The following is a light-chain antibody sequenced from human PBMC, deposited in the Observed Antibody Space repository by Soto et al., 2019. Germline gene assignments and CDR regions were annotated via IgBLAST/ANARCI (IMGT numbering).Light chain of an antibody. V-gene: IGLV2-23*03. J-gene: IGLJ1*01. CDR2: EGN. Sequence: QSALTQPASVSGSPGQSITISCTGASSDIAKYNFVSWYQQHPDKAPKLIIYEGNKRPSGISHRFSASNSGNPASLTISGLQAEDEAEYYCCSSGGSSTFEVFGTGTKVTVL. CDR3: CSSGGSSTFEV. CDR1: SSDIAKYNF.